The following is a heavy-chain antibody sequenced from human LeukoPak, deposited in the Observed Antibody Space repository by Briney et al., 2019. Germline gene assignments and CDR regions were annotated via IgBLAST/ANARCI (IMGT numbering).Heavy chain of an antibody. V-gene: IGHV3-30*02. CDR3: AKDITMVRGVIPEYYFDY. Sequence: PGGSLRLSCAASGFTFSSYGMHWVRQAPGKGLEWVAFIRYDGSNKYYADSVKGRFTISRDNSKNTLYLQMNSLRAEDTAVHYCAKDITMVRGVIPEYYFDYWGQGTLVTVSS. CDR2: IRYDGSNK. CDR1: GFTFSSYG. D-gene: IGHD3-10*01. J-gene: IGHJ4*02.